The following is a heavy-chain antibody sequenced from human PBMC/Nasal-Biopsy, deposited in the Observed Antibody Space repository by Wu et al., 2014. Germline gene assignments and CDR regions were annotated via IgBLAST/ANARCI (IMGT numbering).Heavy chain of an antibody. D-gene: IGHD2-8*01. V-gene: IGHV1-18*01. Sequence: VKVSCKASGSTFSSYGFNWVRQAPGQGLEWMGWISAYNGHTNYAQKVQDRVTLTTDTSTNTAYMELGSLRSDDTAVYFCARDEGDCTSGTCNIDYYHILDVWGQGTTVTVSS. CDR2: ISAYNGHT. CDR3: ARDEGDCTSGTCNIDYYHILDV. CDR1: GSTFSSYG. J-gene: IGHJ6*02.